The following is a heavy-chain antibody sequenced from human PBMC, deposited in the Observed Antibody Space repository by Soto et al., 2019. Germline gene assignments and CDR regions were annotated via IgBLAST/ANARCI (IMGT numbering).Heavy chain of an antibody. CDR3: ARESEDLTSNFDY. CDR2: ISSTTNYI. CDR1: VFILTRYS. V-gene: IGHV3-21*06. Sequence: GSRRLSCSASVFILTRYSMNWVRQAPGNWLEWVSSISSTTNYIYYGDSMKGRFTISRDNAKNSLYLEMNSLRAEDTAVYYCARESEDLTSNFDYWGQGTLVTVSS. J-gene: IGHJ4*02.